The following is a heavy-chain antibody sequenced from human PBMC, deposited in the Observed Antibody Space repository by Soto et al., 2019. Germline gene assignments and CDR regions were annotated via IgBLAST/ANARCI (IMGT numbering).Heavy chain of an antibody. Sequence: QVQLVESGGGVVQPGRSLRLSCAASGFTFSSYGMHWVRQAPGKGLEGVAVISYDGSNKYYADSVKGRCTISRDNSKNTLYLQMNSLRAEDTAVYYCAKASIYGDDFGYWYFDLWGRGTLVTVSS. V-gene: IGHV3-30*18. D-gene: IGHD4-17*01. CDR2: ISYDGSNK. CDR3: AKASIYGDDFGYWYFDL. J-gene: IGHJ2*01. CDR1: GFTFSSYG.